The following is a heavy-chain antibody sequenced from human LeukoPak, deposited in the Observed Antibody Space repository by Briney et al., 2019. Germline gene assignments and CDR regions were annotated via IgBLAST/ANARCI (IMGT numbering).Heavy chain of an antibody. V-gene: IGHV3-23*01. D-gene: IGHD6-13*01. CDR3: ARDSSSPGYIDY. J-gene: IGHJ4*02. CDR2: ISGSGGST. CDR1: GFTFSSYA. Sequence: GRSLRLSCAASGFTFSSYAMSWVRHAPGQGLEWVSAISGSGGSTYYADSVKGRFTISRDNSKNTLYLQMNSLRAEDTAVYYCARDSSSPGYIDYWGQGTLVTVSS.